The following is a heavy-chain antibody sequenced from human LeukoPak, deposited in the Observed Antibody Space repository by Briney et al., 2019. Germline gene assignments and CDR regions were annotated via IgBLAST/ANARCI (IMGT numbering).Heavy chain of an antibody. Sequence: SETLSLTCTVSGGSISSSSYYWGWIRQPPGKGLEWIGSIYYSGSTYYNPSLKSRVTISVDTSKNQFSLKLSSMTAADTAVYYCARGEVAYSGSYFDYWGQGTLVTVSS. J-gene: IGHJ4*03. D-gene: IGHD1-26*01. CDR2: IYYSGST. CDR3: ARGEVAYSGSYFDY. CDR1: GGSISSSSYY. V-gene: IGHV4-39*01.